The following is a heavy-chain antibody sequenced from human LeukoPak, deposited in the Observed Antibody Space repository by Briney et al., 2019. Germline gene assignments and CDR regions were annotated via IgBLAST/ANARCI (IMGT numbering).Heavy chain of an antibody. CDR2: ISGLGGFT. D-gene: IGHD2-2*01. CDR3: AKSVSRPSYNVMDV. J-gene: IGHJ6*01. Sequence: GGSLRLSCTASGFTLSDYTMTWVRQAPGKGLDWVAGISGLGGFTNYADSVKGRFIISRDNSKNTLFLQMNSLRVEDTAVYYCAKSVSRPSYNVMDVWGQRTRVIVSS. V-gene: IGHV3-23*01. CDR1: GFTLSDYT.